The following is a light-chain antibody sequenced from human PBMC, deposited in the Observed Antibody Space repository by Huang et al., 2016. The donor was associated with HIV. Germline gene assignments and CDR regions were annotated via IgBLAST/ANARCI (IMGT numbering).Light chain of an antibody. V-gene: IGKV3-15*01. J-gene: IGKJ4*01. CDR1: RSVSTN. CDR2: GSS. CDR3: HQYNNWLLS. Sequence: EIVMTQSPATLSLSPGPRVTLSCRANRSVSTNLAWYQQRHGQAPRLLIYGSSTRAPGIPARFSGSGSGTDFSLTISSLQSEDFALYYCHQYNNWLLSFGGGTRV.